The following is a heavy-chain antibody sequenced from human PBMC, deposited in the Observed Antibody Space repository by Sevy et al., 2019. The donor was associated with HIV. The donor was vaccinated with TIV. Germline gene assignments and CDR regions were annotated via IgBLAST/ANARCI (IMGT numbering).Heavy chain of an antibody. D-gene: IGHD6-6*01. Sequence: SQIFSLTCNVSDGSISSYYWSRIRQPPGKGLQWIGYLYYKGRTNYNPSLSNRVSISVDTSKNQFSLNLNSVTAADTALYYCARHSIAAHSWYFDLWGRGTLVTVSS. CDR3: ARHSIAAHSWYFDL. CDR1: DGSISSYY. J-gene: IGHJ2*01. V-gene: IGHV4-59*01. CDR2: LYYKGRT.